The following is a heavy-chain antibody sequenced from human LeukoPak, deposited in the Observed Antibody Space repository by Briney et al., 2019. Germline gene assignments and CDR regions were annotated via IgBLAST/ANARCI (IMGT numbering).Heavy chain of an antibody. V-gene: IGHV3-23*01. D-gene: IGHD3-22*01. CDR3: ARHAFYYYDSSGYSPPYY. CDR2: ISGSGGST. CDR1: GFTFSSYA. J-gene: IGHJ4*02. Sequence: PGGSLRLSCAASGFTFSSYAMSWVRQAPGKGLDWVSTISGSGGSTYYADSVKGRFTISRDNSKNTLYLQMNSLRAEDTAVYYCARHAFYYYDSSGYSPPYYWGQGTLVTVSS.